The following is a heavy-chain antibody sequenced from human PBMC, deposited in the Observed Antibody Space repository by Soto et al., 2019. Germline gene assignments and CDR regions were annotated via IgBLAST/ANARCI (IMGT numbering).Heavy chain of an antibody. CDR3: ARGWGRIFDY. CDR1: GGSFSGYY. Sequence: QVQLQQWGAGLLKPSETLSLTCAVYGGSFSGYYWSWIRQPPGKGQEWIGEINHSRSTNYNPSLKSRVTISVDTSKNQFSLKLSSVTAADTAVYYCARGWGRIFDYWGQGTLVTVSS. D-gene: IGHD7-27*01. CDR2: INHSRST. J-gene: IGHJ4*02. V-gene: IGHV4-34*01.